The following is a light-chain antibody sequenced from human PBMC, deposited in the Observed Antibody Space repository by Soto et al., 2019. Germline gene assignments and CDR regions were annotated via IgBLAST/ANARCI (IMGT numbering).Light chain of an antibody. CDR2: GAS. CDR3: QQYGHSLWT. Sequence: DIVLTQYQGTLSLSGGGRASLACRASQSVSSGHLAWYQQKPGQAPRLLIYGASSRATGIPDRFSGSGSGTDFTLTISRLEPEDYAVYYCQQYGHSLWTFGQGTKVDIK. J-gene: IGKJ1*01. CDR1: QSVSSGH. V-gene: IGKV3-20*01.